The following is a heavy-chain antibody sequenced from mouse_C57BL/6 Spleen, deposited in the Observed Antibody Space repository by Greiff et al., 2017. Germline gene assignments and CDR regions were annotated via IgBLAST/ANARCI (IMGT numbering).Heavy chain of an antibody. Sequence: QVQLQQPGAELVRPGTSVKLSCKASGYTFTSYWLHWVKQRPGQGLEWIGVIDPSDSYTNYNQKFKGKATLTVDTSSSPAYMQLSSLTSEDSAVYYCARAKAFDYWGQGTTRTVSS. D-gene: IGHD6-1*01. V-gene: IGHV1-59*01. CDR2: IDPSDSYT. CDR1: GYTFTSYW. J-gene: IGHJ2*01. CDR3: ARAKAFDY.